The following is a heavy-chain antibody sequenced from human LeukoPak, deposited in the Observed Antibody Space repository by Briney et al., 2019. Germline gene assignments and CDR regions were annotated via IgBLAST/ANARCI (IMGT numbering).Heavy chain of an antibody. D-gene: IGHD4-11*01. J-gene: IGHJ4*02. CDR1: GGSISSYY. Sequence: PSETLSLTCTVSGGSISSYYWSWIRQPAGKGLEWIGRIYTSGSTNYNPSLKSRVTMSVDTSKNQFSLKLSSVTAADTAVYYCARGYSNYGGGELDYWGQGTLVTVSS. V-gene: IGHV4-4*07. CDR2: IYTSGST. CDR3: ARGYSNYGGGELDY.